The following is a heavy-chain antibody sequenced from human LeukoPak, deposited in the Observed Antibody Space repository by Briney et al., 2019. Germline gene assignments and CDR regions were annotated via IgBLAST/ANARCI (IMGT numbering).Heavy chain of an antibody. J-gene: IGHJ4*02. V-gene: IGHV3-74*01. Sequence: GGSLSLSCVASGFTISNYWMHWVRQAPGKGLVWVSRINSDGSITTYADSVKGRFTISRDNAKNTRYLQMNSLRDEDTAVYYCATLLPGVWGQGTLVTVSS. D-gene: IGHD1-26*01. CDR3: ATLLPGV. CDR1: GFTISNYW. CDR2: INSDGSIT.